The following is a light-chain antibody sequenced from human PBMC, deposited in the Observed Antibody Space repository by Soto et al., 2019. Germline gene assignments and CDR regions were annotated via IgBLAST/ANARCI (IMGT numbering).Light chain of an antibody. Sequence: DLVMTPSPLSLPVTPGEPASISCRSSQSLLHSNGYNYLDWYLQKPGQSPLLLIYLGSNRASGVPDRFSGSGSGAECTLKISRVEAEDVGGYYCMQALQTPPSFGEGTKLEIK. CDR1: QSLLHSNGYNY. J-gene: IGKJ2*03. CDR2: LGS. V-gene: IGKV2-28*01. CDR3: MQALQTPPS.